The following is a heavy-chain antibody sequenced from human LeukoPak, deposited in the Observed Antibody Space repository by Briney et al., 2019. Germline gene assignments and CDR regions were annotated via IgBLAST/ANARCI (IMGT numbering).Heavy chain of an antibody. D-gene: IGHD3-16*01. Sequence: GAPVKVSCKASGYTFTNYAIHWVRQAPGQRLEWMGWINAGNGNTKYSQKFQGRVTITRDTSASPVYMEVSSLRSEDTAVYYCARAPGGDYWGQGTLVTVSS. CDR2: INAGNGNT. J-gene: IGHJ4*02. V-gene: IGHV1-3*01. CDR1: GYTFTNYA. CDR3: ARAPGGDY.